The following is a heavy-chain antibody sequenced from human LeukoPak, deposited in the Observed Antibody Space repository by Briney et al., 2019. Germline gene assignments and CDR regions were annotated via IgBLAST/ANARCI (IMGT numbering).Heavy chain of an antibody. D-gene: IGHD5-24*01. Sequence: GGSLRLSCTASGFSFSRYWMNWVRRAPGKGLEWVASIKQDGSETGYVDSVKGRFTISRDNAKNSLYLQMNSLRAEDTAVYYCAKDYFVEGSNSRIFFDSWGQGTLVTASS. CDR1: GFSFSRYW. CDR3: AKDYFVEGSNSRIFFDS. CDR2: IKQDGSET. V-gene: IGHV3-7*01. J-gene: IGHJ4*02.